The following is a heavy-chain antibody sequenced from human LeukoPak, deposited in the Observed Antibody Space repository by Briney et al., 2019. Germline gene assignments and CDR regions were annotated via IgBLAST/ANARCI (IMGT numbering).Heavy chain of an antibody. Sequence: SVKVSCKASGGTFSSYAMSWVRQAPGQGLEWMGRIIPIFGTANYAQKFQGRVTITTDESTSTAYMELSSLRSEDTAVYYCARGTYYYDSSGFDYWGQGTLVTVSS. CDR3: ARGTYYYDSSGFDY. D-gene: IGHD3-22*01. CDR2: IIPIFGTA. V-gene: IGHV1-69*05. CDR1: GGTFSSYA. J-gene: IGHJ4*02.